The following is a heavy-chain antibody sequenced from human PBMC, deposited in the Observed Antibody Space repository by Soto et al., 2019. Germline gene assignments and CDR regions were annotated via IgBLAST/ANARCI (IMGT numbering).Heavy chain of an antibody. CDR3: ARFFGNAFDV. V-gene: IGHV4-39*02. CDR1: GGSISTDSYN. J-gene: IGHJ3*01. CDR2: IYYDGTP. D-gene: IGHD3-3*01. Sequence: QLQLQESGPGLVKPSETLSLTCSVSGGSISTDSYNWDWIRQSPGKGLEWIGTIYYDGTPSYNPSIKSQVTIPVDTSRNHFALKVKSVTAADTAMYYCARFFGNAFDVWGQGTMVKVSS.